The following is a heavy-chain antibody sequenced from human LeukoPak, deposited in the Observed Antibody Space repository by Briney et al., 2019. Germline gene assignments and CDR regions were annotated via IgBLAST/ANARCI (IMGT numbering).Heavy chain of an antibody. Sequence: GRSLRLSCAASGFTFSSYAMHWVRQAPGKGLEWVAVISYDGSNKYYADSVKGRFTISRDNSKNTLYLQMNSLRAEDTAVYYCARESSSTGLYYMDVWGKGTTVTVSS. D-gene: IGHD2-2*01. V-gene: IGHV3-30-3*01. CDR3: ARESSSTGLYYMDV. CDR2: ISYDGSNK. J-gene: IGHJ6*03. CDR1: GFTFSSYA.